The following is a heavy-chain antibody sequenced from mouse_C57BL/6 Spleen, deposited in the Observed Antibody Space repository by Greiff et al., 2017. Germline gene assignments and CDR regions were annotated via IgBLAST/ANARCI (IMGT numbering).Heavy chain of an antibody. CDR3: ARSNYCDSSFGY. CDR1: GYAFSSYW. J-gene: IGHJ2*01. D-gene: IGHD1-1*01. Sequence: QVQLQQSGAELVKPGASVKISCKASGYAFSSYWMNWVKQRPGKGLEWIGQIYPGDGDTNYNGKFKGKATLTADKSSSTAYMQLSSLTSEDSAVYFCARSNYCDSSFGYWGQGTTLTVSS. CDR2: IYPGDGDT. V-gene: IGHV1-80*01.